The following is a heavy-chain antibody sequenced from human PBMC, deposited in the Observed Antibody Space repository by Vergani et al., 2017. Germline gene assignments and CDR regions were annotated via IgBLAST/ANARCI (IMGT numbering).Heavy chain of an antibody. CDR3: ASAQYYNWFDP. CDR2: IYTSGST. CDR1: GGSFSSDNVY. J-gene: IGHJ5*02. Sequence: QVQLQESGPGLVTPSQTLSLTCSVSGGSFSSDNVYWTWIRQPAGKGLEWIGRIYTSGSTEYNPSLKSRVTISIDTSKNQFSLNLSSVTAADTAVYYCASAQYYNWFDPWGQGRMVTVSS. V-gene: IGHV4-61*02. D-gene: IGHD3-10*01.